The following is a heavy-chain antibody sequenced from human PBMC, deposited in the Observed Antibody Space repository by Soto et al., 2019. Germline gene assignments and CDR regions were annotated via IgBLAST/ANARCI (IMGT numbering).Heavy chain of an antibody. Sequence: QVQLVQSGAEVKKPGSSVKVSCKASGGTFSSYAISWVRQAPGQGLEWMGGIIPIFGTANYAQKLQGRVTITADESTSTAYMELSSLRSEDTGVYYCARGAVDIVATINDDWFDPRGQGTLVTVS. D-gene: IGHD5-12*01. CDR1: GGTFSSYA. J-gene: IGHJ5*02. CDR3: ARGAVDIVATINDDWFDP. V-gene: IGHV1-69*01. CDR2: IIPIFGTA.